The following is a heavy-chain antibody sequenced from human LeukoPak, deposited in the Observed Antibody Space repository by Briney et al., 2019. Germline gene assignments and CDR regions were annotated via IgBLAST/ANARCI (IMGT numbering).Heavy chain of an antibody. D-gene: IGHD3-10*01. J-gene: IGHJ4*02. CDR2: IIGGGDST. CDR1: GFTFSSYA. CDR3: ARQGRSYSKGEFDY. V-gene: IGHV3-23*01. Sequence: PGGSLRLSCAASGFTFSSYAMSWVRQAPGKGLEWVSCIIGGGDSTYYADSVKGPLTICRDISKKTLYLQMNSLRAKDTAVYYCARQGRSYSKGEFDYWGQGTLVTVSS.